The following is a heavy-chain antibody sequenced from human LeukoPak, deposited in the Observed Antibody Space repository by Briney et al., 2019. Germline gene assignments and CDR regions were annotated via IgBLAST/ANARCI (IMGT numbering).Heavy chain of an antibody. CDR2: IIPILGIA. V-gene: IGHV1-69*04. Sequence: GASVKVSCKASGGTFSSYAISWVRQAPGQGLEWMGRIIPILGIANYAQKFQGRVTITADKSTSTAYMELRSLRSDDTAVYYCARARGVLYYYDSSGYFPPWYFDYWGQGTLVTVSS. CDR3: ARARGVLYYYDSSGYFPPWYFDY. CDR1: GGTFSSYA. D-gene: IGHD3-22*01. J-gene: IGHJ4*02.